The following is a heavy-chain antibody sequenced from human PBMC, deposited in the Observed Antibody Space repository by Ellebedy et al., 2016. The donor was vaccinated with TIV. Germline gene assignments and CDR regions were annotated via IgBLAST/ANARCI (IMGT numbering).Heavy chain of an antibody. CDR3: GRLGTYVADRGLDS. CDR2: IGSVSSHT. CDR1: GFTFSDYY. J-gene: IGHJ5*01. V-gene: IGHV3-11*03. D-gene: IGHD6-6*01. Sequence: GESLKISCAASGFTFSDYYMNWIRQAPGKGLEWVSYIGSVSSHTNYADSVKGRFTVSRDNAKNSLYLQMNSLRVEDGAVYYCGRLGTYVADRGLDSWGQGTLVTVSS.